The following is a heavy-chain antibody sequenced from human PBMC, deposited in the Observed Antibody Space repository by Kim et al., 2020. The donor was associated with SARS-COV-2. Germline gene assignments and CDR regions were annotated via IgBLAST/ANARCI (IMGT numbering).Heavy chain of an antibody. Sequence: GGSLRLSCAASGFTFTDYYMSWFPKAQGKGLDCIPNFITTGTITYTADPFKGRSTISRINARNSPNLKMNRLRAGSTAVYFCRGGVLLGTFTPRGMNVWG. D-gene: IGHD3-16*01. CDR2: FITTGTIT. V-gene: IGHV3-11*01. CDR1: GFTFTDYY. J-gene: IGHJ6*03. CDR3: RGGVLLGTFTPRGMNV.